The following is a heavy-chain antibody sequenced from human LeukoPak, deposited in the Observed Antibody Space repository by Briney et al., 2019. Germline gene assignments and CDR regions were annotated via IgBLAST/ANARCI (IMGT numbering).Heavy chain of an antibody. CDR3: AMLSGGGVFDI. J-gene: IGHJ3*02. Sequence: PSETLSLTCSDSGGSIGKYFWNWSRQPAGKALEWIGRIYTSGTPNYNPSLRSRVTLSIDNSTSQFTLNLMSVTAADTAVYYGAMLSGGGVFDIWSPGTMVTVSS. D-gene: IGHD2-15*01. CDR1: GGSIGKYF. V-gene: IGHV4-4*07. CDR2: IYTSGTP.